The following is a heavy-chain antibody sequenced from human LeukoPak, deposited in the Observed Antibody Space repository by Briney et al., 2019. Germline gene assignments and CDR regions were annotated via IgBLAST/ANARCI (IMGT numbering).Heavy chain of an antibody. D-gene: IGHD2-2*01. CDR3: ARDEYCSSTSCYLDAFDI. Sequence: SETLSLTCTVSGGSISSYSWTWVRQPAGRGLEWIGRIYASGTTNFSPSLKTRVTMSIDTSKNHLSLKLSSVTAADTAVYYCARDEYCSSTSCYLDAFDIWGQGTMVTVSS. CDR1: GGSISSYS. J-gene: IGHJ3*02. V-gene: IGHV4-4*07. CDR2: IYASGTT.